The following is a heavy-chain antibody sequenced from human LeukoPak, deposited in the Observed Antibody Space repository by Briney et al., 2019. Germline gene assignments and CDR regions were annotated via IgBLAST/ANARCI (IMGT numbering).Heavy chain of an antibody. D-gene: IGHD1-26*01. Sequence: GGSLRISCAASGFTFSSYGMHWVRQAPGKGLEWVTVIWHDGSNKYYADSVKGRLTISRDNSKNTLYLQMNSLRDEDTAIYYCARDGYSGRSAWWSLDYWGQGTLVTVSS. CDR3: ARDGYSGRSAWWSLDY. V-gene: IGHV3-33*01. CDR2: IWHDGSNK. J-gene: IGHJ4*02. CDR1: GFTFSSYG.